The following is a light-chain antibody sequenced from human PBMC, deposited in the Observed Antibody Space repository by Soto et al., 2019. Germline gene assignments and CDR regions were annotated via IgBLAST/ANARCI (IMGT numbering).Light chain of an antibody. V-gene: IGKV3-20*01. CDR3: QHYGTSAL. CDR2: AS. J-gene: IGKJ3*01. CDR1: QSVSDMY. Sequence: EIVLTQSPGTLSLSPGERATLSCRASQSVSDMYLAWYHQKPGQAPRLLIYASNRATGIPDRFSGSGSGIDFTLTIRRLEPEDFALYYCQHYGTSALFGPGTKVEI.